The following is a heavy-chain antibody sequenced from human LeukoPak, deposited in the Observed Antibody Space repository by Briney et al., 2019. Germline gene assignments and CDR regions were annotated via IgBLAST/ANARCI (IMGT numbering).Heavy chain of an antibody. J-gene: IGHJ4*02. CDR3: ARNYYDSSAYYYFDY. Sequence: PGGSLRLSCAASGXTVSSSYMNWVRQAPGKGLEWVSLIYSGGGTYYADSVKGRFTISRDNSKNTLYLQMNSLRAEDTAVYYCARNYYDSSAYYYFDYWGQGTLVTVSS. D-gene: IGHD3-22*01. CDR1: GXTVSSSY. CDR2: IYSGGGT. V-gene: IGHV3-66*01.